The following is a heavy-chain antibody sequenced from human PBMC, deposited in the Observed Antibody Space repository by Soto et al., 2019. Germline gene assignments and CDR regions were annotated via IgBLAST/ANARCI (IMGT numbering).Heavy chain of an antibody. Sequence: ETLSLTCAVYGGSFSGYYWSWIRQPPGKGLEWIGEINHSGSTNYNPSLKSRVTISVDTSKNQFSLKLSSVTAADTAVYYCARWYGNNGFDPWGQGTLVTVSS. CDR3: ARWYGNNGFDP. V-gene: IGHV4-34*01. CDR1: GGSFSGYY. D-gene: IGHD2-15*01. J-gene: IGHJ5*02. CDR2: INHSGST.